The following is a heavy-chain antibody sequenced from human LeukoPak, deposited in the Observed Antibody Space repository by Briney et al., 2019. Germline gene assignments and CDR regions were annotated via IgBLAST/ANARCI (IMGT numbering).Heavy chain of an antibody. J-gene: IGHJ4*02. Sequence: GGSLRLSCTASGFTFGDYAMSWVRQAPGKGLEWVGFIRSKAYGGTTEYAASVKGRFTISRDDSKSIAYLQMNSLKTEDTAVYYCTRVTYDFWSGYSDYWGQGTLVTVSS. CDR1: GFTFGDYA. V-gene: IGHV3-49*04. D-gene: IGHD3-3*01. CDR2: IRSKAYGGTT. CDR3: TRVTYDFWSGYSDY.